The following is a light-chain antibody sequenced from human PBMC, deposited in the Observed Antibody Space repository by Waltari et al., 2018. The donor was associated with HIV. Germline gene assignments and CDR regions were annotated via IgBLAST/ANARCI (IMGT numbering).Light chain of an antibody. CDR1: QSVTSN. CDR2: GAS. J-gene: IGKJ1*01. Sequence: DIVMTQSPATLSLSPGERATLSCRASQSVTSNLAWYQQKPGQAPRLLIYGASTRATGIPARFSGSGSGTEFTLTIRSLQSEDFAVYYCQQYNNWPPTFGQGTKVEIK. V-gene: IGKV3-15*01. CDR3: QQYNNWPPT.